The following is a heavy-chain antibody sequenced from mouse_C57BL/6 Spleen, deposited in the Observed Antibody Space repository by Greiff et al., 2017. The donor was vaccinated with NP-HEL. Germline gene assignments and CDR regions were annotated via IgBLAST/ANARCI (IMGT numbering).Heavy chain of an antibody. J-gene: IGHJ3*01. V-gene: IGHV14-1*01. CDR2: IDPEDGDT. CDR3: TTWVTVGDRFAY. Sequence: VQLKQSGAELVRPGASVKLSCTASGFNIKDYYMHWVKQRPEQGLEWIGRIDPEDGDTEYAPKFQGKATITADTSSNPAYLQLSSLTSEDTAVYYCTTWVTVGDRFAYWGQGTLVTVSA. CDR1: GFNIKDYY. D-gene: IGHD1-1*01.